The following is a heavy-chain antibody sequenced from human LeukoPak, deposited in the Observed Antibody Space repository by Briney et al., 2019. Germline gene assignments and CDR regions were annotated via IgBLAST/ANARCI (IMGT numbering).Heavy chain of an antibody. CDR1: GFTVSSNY. D-gene: IGHD2-15*01. CDR2: FYSGGKT. V-gene: IGHV3-53*01. Sequence: PGGSLRLSCAASGFTVSSNYMSWVRQAPGKGLEWVSVFYSGGKTYYTDSVKGRFTISRDNSKNTLYLQMNSLRAEDTAVYYCGSRDCSGGRCHFAGADPFDYWGQGTLVTVSS. J-gene: IGHJ4*02. CDR3: GSRDCSGGRCHFAGADPFDY.